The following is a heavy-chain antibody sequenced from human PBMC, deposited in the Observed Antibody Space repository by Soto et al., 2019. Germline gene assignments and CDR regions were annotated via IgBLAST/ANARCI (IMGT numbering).Heavy chain of an antibody. CDR2: IYYSGST. CDR3: AGPITGTTVGPFDP. Sequence: SETLSLTCTVSGGSISSSSYYWGWIRQPPGKGLEWIGSIYYSGSTYYNPSLKSRVTISVDTSKNQFSLKLSSVTAADTAVYYCAGPITGTTVGPFDPWGQGTLVTVSS. V-gene: IGHV4-39*01. D-gene: IGHD1-20*01. J-gene: IGHJ5*02. CDR1: GGSISSSSYY.